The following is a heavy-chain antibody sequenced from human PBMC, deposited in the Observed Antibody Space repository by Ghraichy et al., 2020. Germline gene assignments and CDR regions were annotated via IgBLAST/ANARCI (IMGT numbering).Heavy chain of an antibody. V-gene: IGHV1-69*04. D-gene: IGHD5-18*01. Sequence: SVKVSCKASGGTFSSYAISWVRQAPGQGLEWMGRIIPILGIANYAQKFQGRVTITADKSTSTAYMELSSLRSEDTAVYYCASPLDTAMVTSDYYYYGMDVWGQGTTVTVSS. CDR2: IIPILGIA. CDR3: ASPLDTAMVTSDYYYYGMDV. J-gene: IGHJ6*02. CDR1: GGTFSSYA.